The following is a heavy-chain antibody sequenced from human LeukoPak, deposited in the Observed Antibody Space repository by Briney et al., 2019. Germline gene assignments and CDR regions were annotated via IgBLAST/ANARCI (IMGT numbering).Heavy chain of an antibody. CDR1: GFTFSSYA. CDR2: ISFDGRNR. D-gene: IGHD6-13*01. Sequence: GGSLRLSCAASGFTFSSYAMPWVRQAPGKGLEWVALISFDGRNRYYADSVKGRFTISRDNSKNTLYVQMNSLRAEDTAVYYCVRPRGIAAAGIFGAFDYWGQGTLVTVSS. J-gene: IGHJ4*02. CDR3: VRPRGIAAAGIFGAFDY. V-gene: IGHV3-30*04.